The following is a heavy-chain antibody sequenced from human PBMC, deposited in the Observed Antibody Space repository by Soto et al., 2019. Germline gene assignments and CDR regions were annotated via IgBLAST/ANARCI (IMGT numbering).Heavy chain of an antibody. CDR1: GYSISSGYH. CDR2: IYHSGST. J-gene: IGHJ4*02. CDR3: ARRAVAGTVGLYYGDD. D-gene: IGHD6-19*01. Sequence: SATLSLTCAFSGYSISSGYHWGWIRQPPGKGLEWIGSIYHSGSTYYNPSLKSRVTISVDTSKNQFSLKLSSVTAADTAVYYCARRAVAGTVGLYYGDDWGKGTLVTVS. V-gene: IGHV4-38-2*01.